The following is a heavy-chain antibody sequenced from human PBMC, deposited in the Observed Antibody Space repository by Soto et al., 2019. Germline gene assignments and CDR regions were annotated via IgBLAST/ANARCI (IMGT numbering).Heavy chain of an antibody. CDR3: AKDHGLVRGWFDL. CDR2: ISGSGGST. Sequence: EVQLLESGGGLVQPGGSLRLSCAASGFTFSSYAMSWVRQAPGKGLEWVSAISGSGGSTYYADSVKGRFTISRDNSKNTLYLQMISLRAEDTAVYYCAKDHGLVRGWFDLWGQGTLVTVSS. V-gene: IGHV3-23*01. CDR1: GFTFSSYA. D-gene: IGHD6-19*01. J-gene: IGHJ5*02.